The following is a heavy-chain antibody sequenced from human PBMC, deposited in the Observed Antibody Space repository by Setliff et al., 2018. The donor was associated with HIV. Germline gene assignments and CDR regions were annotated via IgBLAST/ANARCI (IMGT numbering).Heavy chain of an antibody. CDR3: ARSNYDSSFDY. J-gene: IGHJ4*02. CDR2: INHSGST. Sequence: SETLSLTCAVYGGSFSGYYWSWIRQPPEKGLEWIGEINHSGSTNYNPSLTGRVNISVDTSKNQFSLKLTSVTAADTAGYYCARSNYDSSFDYWGQGTLVTVSS. V-gene: IGHV4-34*01. CDR1: GGSFSGYY. D-gene: IGHD3-22*01.